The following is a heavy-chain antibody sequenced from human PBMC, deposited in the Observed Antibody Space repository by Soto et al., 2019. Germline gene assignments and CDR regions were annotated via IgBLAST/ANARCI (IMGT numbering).Heavy chain of an antibody. CDR1: GGSISSNDFY. D-gene: IGHD6-13*01. CDR2: IYYSGNT. J-gene: IGHJ5*02. CDR3: ARLSGSWQIWFDP. V-gene: IGHV4-31*03. Sequence: QVQLQESGPGLVKPSQTLSLTCIVSGGSISSNDFYWSWIRQHPGKGLEWIGYIYYSGNTYYNPSLKSRVTISVDTSKNQFSLKVSSVTAADTAVYYCARLSGSWQIWFDPWGQGTLVTVSS.